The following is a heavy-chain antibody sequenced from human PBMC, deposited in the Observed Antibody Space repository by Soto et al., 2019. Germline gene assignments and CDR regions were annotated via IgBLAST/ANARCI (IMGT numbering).Heavy chain of an antibody. CDR1: GFTFNNYW. D-gene: IGHD6-13*01. CDR3: AKVAAGSDNYFDP. V-gene: IGHV3-74*01. CDR2: INTDGSRT. J-gene: IGHJ5*02. Sequence: GGSLRLSCAASGFTFNNYWMHWVRQAPGKGLVWVSRINTDGSRTNYADSVKGRFTISRDNAENTLYLQMDSLRAEDTAVYYCAKVAAGSDNYFDPRRQGTLVTVSS.